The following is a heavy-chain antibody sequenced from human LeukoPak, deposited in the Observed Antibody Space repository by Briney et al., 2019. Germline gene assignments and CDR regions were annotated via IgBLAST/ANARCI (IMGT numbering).Heavy chain of an antibody. CDR2: ISGDGGST. J-gene: IGHJ3*02. V-gene: IGHV3-43*02. CDR1: GFTFDDYA. Sequence: GGSLRLSCAASGFTFDDYAMHWVRQAPGKGLEWVSLISGDGGSTYYAGSVKGRFTISRENAKNSLYLQMNSLRAGDTAVYYCARGGRYDFWGGYYTGFFSSAFDIWGQGTMVTVSS. CDR3: ARGGRYDFWGGYYTGFFSSAFDI. D-gene: IGHD3-3*01.